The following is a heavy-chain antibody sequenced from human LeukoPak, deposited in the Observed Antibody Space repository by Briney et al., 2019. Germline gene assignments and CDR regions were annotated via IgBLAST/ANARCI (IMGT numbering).Heavy chain of an antibody. Sequence: SETLSLTCAVYGGSFSGYSWSWIRQPPGKGLEWIGEINHSGSTNYNPSLKSRVTISVDTSKKQFSLKLSSVTAADTAVYYCARGGGYCSGGSCLGGYFQHWGQGTLVTVSS. J-gene: IGHJ1*01. CDR1: GGSFSGYS. CDR2: INHSGST. D-gene: IGHD2-15*01. CDR3: ARGGGYCSGGSCLGGYFQH. V-gene: IGHV4-34*01.